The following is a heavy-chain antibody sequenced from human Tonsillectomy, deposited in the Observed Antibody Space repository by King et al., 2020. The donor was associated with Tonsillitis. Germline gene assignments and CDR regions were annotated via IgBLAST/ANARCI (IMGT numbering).Heavy chain of an antibody. CDR3: TRSQAGSNWFDP. CDR2: IDWKEGK. CDR1: VFSRITDEMR. V-gene: IGHV2-70*04. Sequence: TLKESGPALVKPTQTLTLTCTFSVFSRITDEMRVSWVRQTPGKALEWLVHIDWKEGKVYSTALNTRLTISRDTPINHVVRRMTNMDPGETATYYCTRSQAGSNWFDPWGRGTLVTVSS. J-gene: IGHJ5*02.